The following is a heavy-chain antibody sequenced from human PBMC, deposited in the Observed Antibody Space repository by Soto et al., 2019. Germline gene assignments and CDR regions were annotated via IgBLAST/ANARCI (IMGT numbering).Heavy chain of an antibody. CDR3: ARSYCSTLTCYSTWFDP. V-gene: IGHV1-18*04. Sequence: ASVKVSCKASGYTFSIYGITWVRQAPGQGLEWMGWISPYNGDTSFAQKFQGRVSLTTDTPTSTAYMELRSLRPDDTAVYYCARSYCSTLTCYSTWFDPWGQGXLVTVSS. J-gene: IGHJ5*02. CDR2: ISPYNGDT. D-gene: IGHD2-15*01. CDR1: GYTFSIYG.